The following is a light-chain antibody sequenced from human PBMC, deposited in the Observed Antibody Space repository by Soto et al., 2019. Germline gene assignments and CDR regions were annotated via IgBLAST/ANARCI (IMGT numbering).Light chain of an antibody. CDR3: VQHYSSPLT. V-gene: IGKV1-17*01. CDR2: EAS. Sequence: DIQMAQSPSSLSASVADRVTITCRASQDIGTDLGWYQQKPGKAPERLIYEASVLQSGVPSRFSVSGSGTEFTLTVSSLQPEDFATYYSVQHYSSPLTVGGGTKVEIK. CDR1: QDIGTD. J-gene: IGKJ4*01.